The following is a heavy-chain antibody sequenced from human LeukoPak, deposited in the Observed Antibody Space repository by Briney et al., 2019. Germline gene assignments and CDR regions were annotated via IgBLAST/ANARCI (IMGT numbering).Heavy chain of an antibody. D-gene: IGHD2-21*02. J-gene: IGHJ6*03. V-gene: IGHV3-48*04. CDR1: GVTFSTYG. CDR2: ISSSGSTI. CDR3: AREWVHIVVVTAIPKYYYYMDV. Sequence: PGGSLRLSCAASGVTFSTYGMHWVRQAPGKGLEWVSYISSSGSTIYYADSVKGRFTISRDNAKNSLYLQMNSLRAEDTAVYYCAREWVHIVVVTAIPKYYYYMDVWGKGTTVTVSS.